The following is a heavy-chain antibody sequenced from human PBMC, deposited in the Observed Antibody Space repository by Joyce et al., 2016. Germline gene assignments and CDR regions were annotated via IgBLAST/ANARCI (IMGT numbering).Heavy chain of an antibody. CDR3: ATVDYYYGSGTPRDYYYYMDV. Sequence: EVQLVQSGAEVKKPGATVKISCKVSGYTFTDYYMHWVQQGPGKGLGWMGRVEPEKGETLYAEKFQGRVTITAGTSTDTAYMELSSLRSEDTAVYYCATVDYYYGSGTPRDYYYYMDVWGKGTTVTVSS. J-gene: IGHJ6*03. V-gene: IGHV1-69-2*01. CDR1: GYTFTDYY. CDR2: VEPEKGET. D-gene: IGHD3-10*01.